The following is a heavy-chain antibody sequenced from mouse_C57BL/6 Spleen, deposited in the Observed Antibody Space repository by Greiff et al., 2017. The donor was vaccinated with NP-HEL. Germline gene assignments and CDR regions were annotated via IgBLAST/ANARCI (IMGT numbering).Heavy chain of an antibody. Sequence: EVQLVESGGGLVKPGGSLKLSCAASGFTFSSYTMSWVRQTPEKRLEWVATISGGGGNTYYPDSVKGRFTISRDNAKNTLYLQMSSLRSEDTALYYCARPPYYGRGYFDVWGTGTTVTVSS. D-gene: IGHD1-1*01. CDR2: ISGGGGNT. V-gene: IGHV5-9*01. CDR3: ARPPYYGRGYFDV. J-gene: IGHJ1*03. CDR1: GFTFSSYT.